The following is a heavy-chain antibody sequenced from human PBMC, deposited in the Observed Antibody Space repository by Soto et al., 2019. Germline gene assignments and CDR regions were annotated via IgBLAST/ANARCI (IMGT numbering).Heavy chain of an antibody. V-gene: IGHV4-30-4*01. J-gene: IGHJ6*02. CDR1: GGSISSGDYY. D-gene: IGHD6-6*01. CDR3: ARGRSIAARPFYYYGMDV. Sequence: QVQLQESGPGLVKPSQTLSLTCTVSGGSISSGDYYWSWIRQPPGKGLEWIGYIYYSGSTYYNPSLKSRVTISVDTSKNQFSLKLSSVTAADTAVYYCARGRSIAARPFYYYGMDVWGQGTTVTVSS. CDR2: IYYSGST.